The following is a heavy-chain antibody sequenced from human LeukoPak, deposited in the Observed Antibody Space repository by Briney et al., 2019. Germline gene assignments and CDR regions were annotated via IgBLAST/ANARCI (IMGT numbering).Heavy chain of an antibody. CDR2: IYPSGDS. D-gene: IGHD3-22*01. CDR1: GGSISSGSFY. J-gene: IGHJ4*02. CDR3: SRGYDRNGYQSRGFDY. V-gene: IGHV4-61*02. Sequence: PSETLSLTCTVSGGSISSGSFYWSWIRQTAGKGLEWIGRIYPSGDSQYSPSFRSRATISLDTRNQFSLKLSSVTAADTAVYFCSRGYDRNGYQSRGFDYWGQGALVNVSS.